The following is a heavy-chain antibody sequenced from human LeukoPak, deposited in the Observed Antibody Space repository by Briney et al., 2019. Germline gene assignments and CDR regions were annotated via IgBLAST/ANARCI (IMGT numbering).Heavy chain of an antibody. D-gene: IGHD3-22*01. CDR2: IYPGDSDT. Sequence: GESLKISCKGSGYSFTSYWIGWVRQMPGKGLEWMGIIYPGDSDTRYSPSFQGQVTISADKSISTAYLQWSSLKASDTAMSYRASIIHYYDSRGYYPYYFDYWGQGTLVTVSS. CDR3: ASIIHYYDSRGYYPYYFDY. CDR1: GYSFTSYW. J-gene: IGHJ4*02. V-gene: IGHV5-51*01.